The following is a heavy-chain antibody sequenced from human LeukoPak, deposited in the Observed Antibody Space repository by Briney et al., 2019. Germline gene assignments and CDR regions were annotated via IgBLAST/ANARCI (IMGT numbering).Heavy chain of an antibody. D-gene: IGHD4-23*01. CDR1: GGSISSYY. Sequence: PETLSLTCTVSGGSISSYYWSWIRQPPGKGLEWIGYIYYSGSTNYNPSLKSRVTISVDTSKNQFSLKLSSVTAADTAVYYCARGHMVTVVTNWGQGTLVTVSS. J-gene: IGHJ4*02. CDR2: IYYSGST. CDR3: ARGHMVTVVTN. V-gene: IGHV4-59*01.